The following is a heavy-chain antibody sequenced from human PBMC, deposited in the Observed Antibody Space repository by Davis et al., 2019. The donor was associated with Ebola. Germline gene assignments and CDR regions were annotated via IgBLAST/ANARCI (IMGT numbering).Heavy chain of an antibody. CDR3: ARDAVGAYDAFDI. CDR1: GGSISSYY. Sequence: PSETLSLTCTVSGGSISSYYWSWIRQPPGKGLEWIGYIYYSGSTNYNPSLKSRVTISVDTSKNQFSLKLSSVTAADTAVYYCARDAVGAYDAFDIWGQGTMVTVSS. V-gene: IGHV4-59*01. D-gene: IGHD1-26*01. J-gene: IGHJ3*02. CDR2: IYYSGST.